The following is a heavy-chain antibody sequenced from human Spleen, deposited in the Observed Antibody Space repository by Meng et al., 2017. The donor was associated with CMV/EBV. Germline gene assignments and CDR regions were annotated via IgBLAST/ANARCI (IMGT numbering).Heavy chain of an antibody. CDR1: GFTFSSYS. J-gene: IGHJ5*01. V-gene: IGHV3-21*01. CDR3: ARGEDCSSSSCYVMDSNWFDP. CDR2: IATSSGYI. Sequence: GESLKISCDASGFTFSSYSMNWVRQAPGKGLEWVSSIATSSGYILYADSVKGRFTIYRDNAKNSLYLQMNSLRVEDTAVYYCARGEDCSSSSCYVMDSNWFDPWGQGTLVTVSS. D-gene: IGHD2-2*01.